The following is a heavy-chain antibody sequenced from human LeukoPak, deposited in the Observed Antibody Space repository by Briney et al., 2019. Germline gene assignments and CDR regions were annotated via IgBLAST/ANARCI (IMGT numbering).Heavy chain of an antibody. Sequence: SETLSLTCTVSGGSISSSDYYWDWIRQPPGKGLEWIGYIYYSGSTNYNPSLKSRVTISVDTSKNQFSLKVNSVTAADTAVYYCARRDSSGYYGCWGQGTLVTVSS. CDR1: GGSISSSDYY. V-gene: IGHV4-61*05. D-gene: IGHD3-22*01. J-gene: IGHJ4*02. CDR3: ARRDSSGYYGC. CDR2: IYYSGST.